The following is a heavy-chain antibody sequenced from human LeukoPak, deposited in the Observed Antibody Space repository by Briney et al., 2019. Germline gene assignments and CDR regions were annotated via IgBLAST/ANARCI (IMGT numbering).Heavy chain of an antibody. J-gene: IGHJ4*02. D-gene: IGHD6-13*01. Sequence: SETLSLTCTVSGDSISGYYWSWIRQPPGKGLEWIGYIHYSGSTNYNPSLKSRVTISVDTSKNQFSLILSSVTTADTAVYYCAREVVAAAGTVDHWGQGTLVTVSS. V-gene: IGHV4-59*01. CDR3: AREVVAAAGTVDH. CDR1: GDSISGYY. CDR2: IHYSGST.